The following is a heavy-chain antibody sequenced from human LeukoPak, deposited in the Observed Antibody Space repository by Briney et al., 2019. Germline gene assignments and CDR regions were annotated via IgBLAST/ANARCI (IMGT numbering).Heavy chain of an antibody. Sequence: SETLSLTCIVSGGSINISNYYWGWIRRPPGRGLEWIGNIYYSGNTYYNPSLKSRVTISVDTSKNQFSLKLSSVTAADTAVYYCARDHYDYVWGSYRYFDYWGQGTLVTVSS. CDR1: GGSINISNYY. J-gene: IGHJ4*02. CDR2: IYYSGNT. V-gene: IGHV4-39*07. CDR3: ARDHYDYVWGSYRYFDY. D-gene: IGHD3-16*02.